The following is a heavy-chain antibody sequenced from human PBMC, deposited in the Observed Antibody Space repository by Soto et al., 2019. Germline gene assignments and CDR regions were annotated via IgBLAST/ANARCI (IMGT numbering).Heavy chain of an antibody. CDR3: AREGVYDFWSGYSGMDV. V-gene: IGHV3-33*01. CDR1: GFTFSSYG. CDR2: IWYDGSNK. J-gene: IGHJ6*02. D-gene: IGHD3-3*01. Sequence: QVQLVESGGGVVQPGRSLRLSCAASGFTFSSYGMHWVRQAPGKGLEWVAVIWYDGSNKYYADSVKGRFTISRDNSKNTLYLQMNSLRAEDTAVYYCAREGVYDFWSGYSGMDVWGQGTTVTVS.